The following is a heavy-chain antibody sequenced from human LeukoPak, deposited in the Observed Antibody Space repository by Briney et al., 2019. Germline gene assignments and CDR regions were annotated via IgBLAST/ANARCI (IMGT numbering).Heavy chain of an antibody. CDR1: GYTFTGYY. J-gene: IGHJ4*02. CDR3: ARDISAFYGDFDC. Sequence: ASVKVSCKASGYTFTGYYIHWVRQAPGQGLEWMGRINPNSGGTNYSEGFQGRGTMTRDTSISTAYMELSGLTSDATAVYYCARDISAFYGDFDCWGQGTLVTVSS. V-gene: IGHV1-2*06. CDR2: INPNSGGT. D-gene: IGHD3-10*01.